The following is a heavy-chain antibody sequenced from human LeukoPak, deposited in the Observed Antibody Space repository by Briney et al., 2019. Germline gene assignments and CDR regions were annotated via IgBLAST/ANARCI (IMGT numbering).Heavy chain of an antibody. J-gene: IGHJ4*02. D-gene: IGHD1-26*01. V-gene: IGHV3-30*18. Sequence: GGSLRLSCAASGFTFSNYGVHWVRQAQGKGLEWVAVISSDGSEEYYADSVKGRFTISRDNSKNTLYLQMNSLRVEDTAVYYCAKDKGREGDYWGQGNLVTVSS. CDR2: ISSDGSEE. CDR1: GFTFSNYG. CDR3: AKDKGREGDY.